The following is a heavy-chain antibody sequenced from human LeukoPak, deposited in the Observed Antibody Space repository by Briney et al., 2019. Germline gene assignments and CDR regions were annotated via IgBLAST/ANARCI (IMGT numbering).Heavy chain of an antibody. J-gene: IGHJ6*04. D-gene: IGHD5-18*01. CDR2: IYHSGST. CDR1: GGSISSGGYY. CDR3: ARYSRFMDV. V-gene: IGHV4-30-2*01. Sequence: PSQTLSLTCTVSGGSISSGGYYWSWIRPPPGKGLEWIGYIYHSGSTYYNPSLKSRVTISVDRSKNQFSLKLSSVTAADTAVYYCARYSRFMDVWGKGTTVTVSS.